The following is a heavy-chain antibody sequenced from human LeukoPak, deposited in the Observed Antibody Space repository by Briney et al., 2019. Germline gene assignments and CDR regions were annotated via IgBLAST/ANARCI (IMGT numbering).Heavy chain of an antibody. Sequence: PGGSLRLSCAASGFTFSSYEMNWVRKAPGKGLEWVSYISSSGSTIYYADSVKGRFTISRDNAKNSLYLQMNSLRAEDTAVYYCARGTGTTDAFDIWGQGTMVTVPS. J-gene: IGHJ3*02. CDR3: ARGTGTTDAFDI. CDR2: ISSSGSTI. V-gene: IGHV3-48*03. CDR1: GFTFSSYE. D-gene: IGHD1/OR15-1a*01.